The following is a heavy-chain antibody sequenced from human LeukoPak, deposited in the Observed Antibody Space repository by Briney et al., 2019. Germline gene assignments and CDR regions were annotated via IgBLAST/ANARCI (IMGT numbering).Heavy chain of an antibody. Sequence: PGRSLRLSRAASGFTFSSYAMHWVRQAPGKGLEWVAVISYDGSNKYYADSVKGRFTISRDNSKNTLYLQMNSLRAEDTAVYYCASGSSGSNWFDPWGQGTLVTVSS. V-gene: IGHV3-30-3*01. D-gene: IGHD6-19*01. CDR3: ASGSSGSNWFDP. CDR2: ISYDGSNK. J-gene: IGHJ5*02. CDR1: GFTFSSYA.